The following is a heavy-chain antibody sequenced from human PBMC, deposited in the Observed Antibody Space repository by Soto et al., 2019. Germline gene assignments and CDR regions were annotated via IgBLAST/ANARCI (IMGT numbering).Heavy chain of an antibody. CDR1: GYRFTSQW. V-gene: IGHV5-51*01. J-gene: IGHJ3*01. Sequence: PWESLKISCKVSGYRFTSQWIGWVRQRPGKGLEWMGIIYPSDSDTRYSPSFQGQVTISADKSISTAYLQWSSLRASDTAMYYCAVELSTAFDVWGQGTPVTVSS. D-gene: IGHD3-16*02. CDR2: IYPSDSDT. CDR3: AVELSTAFDV.